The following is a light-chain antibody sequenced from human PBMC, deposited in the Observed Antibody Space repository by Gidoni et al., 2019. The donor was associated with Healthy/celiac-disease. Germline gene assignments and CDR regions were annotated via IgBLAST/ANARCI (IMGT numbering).Light chain of an antibody. CDR2: DAS. Sequence: EIVLTQSPATLSLSPGERATLSCRASQSVSSYLAWYQQKPGQAHRLLIYDASNRATGIPARFSGSGSGTDFTLTISSLEPEDFAVYYCQQRSNWRGTFGGGTKVEIK. CDR3: QQRSNWRGT. V-gene: IGKV3-11*01. CDR1: QSVSSY. J-gene: IGKJ4*01.